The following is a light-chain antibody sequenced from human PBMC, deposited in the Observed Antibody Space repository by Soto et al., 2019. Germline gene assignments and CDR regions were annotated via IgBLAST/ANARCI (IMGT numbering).Light chain of an antibody. CDR2: DVS. CDR3: CSYAGSYTYV. CDR1: SSDVGGYNY. V-gene: IGLV2-11*01. J-gene: IGLJ1*01. Sequence: QSALTQPRSVSGYPGQSVTISCTGTSSDVGGYNYVSWYQQHPGKAPKLMIYDVSKRPSGVPDRFSGSKSGNTASLTISGLQAEDEAAYYCCSYAGSYTYVFGTGTKLTVL.